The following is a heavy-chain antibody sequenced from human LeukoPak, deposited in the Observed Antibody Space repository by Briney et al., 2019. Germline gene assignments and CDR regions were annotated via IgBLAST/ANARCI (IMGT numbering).Heavy chain of an antibody. CDR1: GFTFSNDN. CDR3: ARNAYASGLGDY. V-gene: IGHV3-48*04. D-gene: IGHD2-21*01. CDR2: ISTSSVTI. Sequence: GGSLRLSCAASGFTFSNDNILWLRQAPGKGLEWVSYISTSSVTIYYADSVKGRFTISRDNAKNSLFLQMNSLRVEDTGVYYCARNAYASGLGDYWGQGTLVSVSS. J-gene: IGHJ4*02.